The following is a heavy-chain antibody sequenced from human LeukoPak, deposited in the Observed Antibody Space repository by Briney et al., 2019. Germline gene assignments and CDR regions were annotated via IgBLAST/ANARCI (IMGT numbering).Heavy chain of an antibody. Sequence: SGGSLRLSCAASGFTFSSYAMSWVRQAPGKGLEWVSTITNTGSNTYYADSVKGRFTISRDNSKNTLYLQINSLRAEDTAIYYCTKAPMEDSWYIHFDFWGQGTLVTVSS. J-gene: IGHJ4*02. CDR1: GFTFSSYA. CDR2: ITNTGSNT. V-gene: IGHV3-23*01. D-gene: IGHD6-13*01. CDR3: TKAPMEDSWYIHFDF.